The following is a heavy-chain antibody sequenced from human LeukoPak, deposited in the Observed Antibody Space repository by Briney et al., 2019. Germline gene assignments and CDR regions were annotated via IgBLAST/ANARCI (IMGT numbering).Heavy chain of an antibody. J-gene: IGHJ5*02. CDR3: ARDRPGRYCSSNSCYTASPFDP. CDR1: RGTFSNYA. CDR2: IIPKFGTA. D-gene: IGHD2-2*02. V-gene: IGHV1-69*13. Sequence: ASVKVSCKASRGTFSNYAISWVRQAPGQGLEWMGGIIPKFGTAIYAQKFQGRVTITEDESTSTAYMELSSLRSEDTAVYYCARDRPGRYCSSNSCYTASPFDPWGQGTLVTVSS.